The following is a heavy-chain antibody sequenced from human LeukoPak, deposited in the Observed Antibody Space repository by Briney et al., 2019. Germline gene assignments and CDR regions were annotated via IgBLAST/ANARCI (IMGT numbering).Heavy chain of an antibody. CDR3: ARDGYNVADFDY. J-gene: IGHJ4*02. CDR1: GGTFSSYA. D-gene: IGHD5-24*01. CDR2: IIPILGIA. Sequence: SVKVSCRASGGTFSSYAISWVRQAPGQGLKWMGRIIPILGIANYAQKFQGRVTITADKSTSTAYMELSSLRSEDTAVYYCARDGYNVADFDYWGQGTLVTVSS. V-gene: IGHV1-69*04.